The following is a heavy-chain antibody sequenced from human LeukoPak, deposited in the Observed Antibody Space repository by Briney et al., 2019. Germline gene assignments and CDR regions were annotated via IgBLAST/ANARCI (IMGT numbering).Heavy chain of an antibody. CDR1: GYTFTSYD. CDR3: ARDREKIVVVPAAHAYSPYYRDL. CDR2: MNPNSGNT. Sequence: ASVKVSCKASGYTFTSYDINRVRQATGQGLEWTGWMNPNSGNTGYAQKFQGRVTITRNTSISTAYMELSSLRSEDTAVYYCARDREKIVVVPAAHAYSPYYRDLWGKGTLVTVSS. D-gene: IGHD2-2*01. J-gene: IGHJ1*01. V-gene: IGHV1-8*03.